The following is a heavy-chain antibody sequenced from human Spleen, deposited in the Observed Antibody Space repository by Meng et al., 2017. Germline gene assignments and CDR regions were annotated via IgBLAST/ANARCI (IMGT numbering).Heavy chain of an antibody. J-gene: IGHJ3*02. V-gene: IGHV3-73*01. CDR2: IGGRPKSYAA. CDR1: GVSFSESV. Sequence: EWRVVESGGGLVQPGGSLKLSCAVSGVSFSESVIHWVCQASGKGLEWVGRIGGRPKSYAAAYAAPVRGRFTISRDDSRNTAYLQMNSLKTEDSAVYYCTIYIRGHIWGQGTMVTVSS. CDR3: TIYIRGHI. D-gene: IGHD6-19*01.